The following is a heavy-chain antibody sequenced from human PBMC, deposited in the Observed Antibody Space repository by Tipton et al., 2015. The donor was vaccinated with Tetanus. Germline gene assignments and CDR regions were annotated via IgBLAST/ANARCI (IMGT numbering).Heavy chain of an antibody. J-gene: IGHJ5*02. V-gene: IGHV3-21*04. D-gene: IGHD3-3*01. CDR2: ISSSSIYI. CDR3: ARDSVAHRFGNNWFDP. Sequence: SLRLSCTVSGGSISSYTSYWGWLRQAPGKGLEWVASISSSSIYIYYADSVKGRFTLSRDNAKNLLLLQMDSPRVEDTAIYYCARDSVAHRFGNNWFDPWGQGTLVTVSS. CDR1: GGSISSYT.